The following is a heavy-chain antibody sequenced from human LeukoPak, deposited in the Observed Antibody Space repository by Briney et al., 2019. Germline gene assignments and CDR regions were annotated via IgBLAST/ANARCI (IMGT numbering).Heavy chain of an antibody. V-gene: IGHV4-39*07. D-gene: IGHD5-12*01. Sequence: SETLSLTCTVSGGSISSSSYYWGWIRQPPGKGLEWIGSIYYSGSTYYNPSLKSRVTISVDTSKNQFSLKLSSVTAADTAVYYCARGPSFSGYDLDYWGQGTLVTVSS. CDR3: ARGPSFSGYDLDY. CDR1: GGSISSSSYY. CDR2: IYYSGST. J-gene: IGHJ4*02.